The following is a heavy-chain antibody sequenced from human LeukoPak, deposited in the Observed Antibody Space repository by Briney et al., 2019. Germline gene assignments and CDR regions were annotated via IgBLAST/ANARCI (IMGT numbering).Heavy chain of an antibody. CDR3: ARDDSGNYYYYGMDV. V-gene: IGHV1-2*02. CDR1: GYTFTGYY. CDR2: INPNSGGT. J-gene: IGHJ6*02. Sequence: ASVKVSCKASGYTFTGYYMHRVRQAPGQGLEWMGWINPNSGGTNYAQKFQDRVTMTRDTSISTAYMELSGLRSDDTAVYYCARDDSGNYYYYGMDVWGQGTTVTVSS. D-gene: IGHD1-26*01.